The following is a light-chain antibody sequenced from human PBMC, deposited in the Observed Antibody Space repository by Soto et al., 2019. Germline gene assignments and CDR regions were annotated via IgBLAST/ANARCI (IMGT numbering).Light chain of an antibody. J-gene: IGLJ2*01. CDR2: EVN. CDR3: SSYTSSSTLVV. CDR1: SSDVGSYNL. V-gene: IGLV2-14*02. Sequence: QSALTQPASVSGSPGQSITISCTGTSSDVGSYNLVSWYQQHPGKAPKFMIYEVNKRPSGVSNRFSGSKSGNTASLTISGLQAEDEADYYCSSYTSSSTLVVFGGGTKLTVL.